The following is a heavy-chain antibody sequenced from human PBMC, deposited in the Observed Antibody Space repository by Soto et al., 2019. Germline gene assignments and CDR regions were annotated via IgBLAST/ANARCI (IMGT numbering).Heavy chain of an antibody. V-gene: IGHV1-58*01. CDR3: AAGGEPQSGRYSSTEYGMDV. J-gene: IGHJ6*02. CDR2: IVVGSGNT. CDR1: GFTFTSSA. D-gene: IGHD6-13*01. Sequence: SVKVSCKASGFTFTSSAVQWVRQARGQRLEWIGWIVVGSGNTNYAQKFQERVTITRDMSTSTAYMELSSLRSEDTAVYYCAAGGEPQSGRYSSTEYGMDVWGQGTTVTVSS.